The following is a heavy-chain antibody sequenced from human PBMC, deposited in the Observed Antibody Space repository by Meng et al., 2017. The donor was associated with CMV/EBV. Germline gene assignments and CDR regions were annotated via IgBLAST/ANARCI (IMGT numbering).Heavy chain of an antibody. V-gene: IGHV1-18*01. CDR3: ARGVPLGIIYSFDY. CDR2: ISVYNGHT. J-gene: IGHJ4*01. Sequence: QVHLWQSGVEVKKPGASVKVSCNASGYTFTGYGISWVRQAPGQGLEWMGWISVYNGHTNFAQNLQGRVTMTTDTSTSTAYVELRSLRSDDTAIYYCARGVPLGIIYSFDYWGQGTLVTVSS. CDR1: GYTFTGYG. D-gene: IGHD2-21*01.